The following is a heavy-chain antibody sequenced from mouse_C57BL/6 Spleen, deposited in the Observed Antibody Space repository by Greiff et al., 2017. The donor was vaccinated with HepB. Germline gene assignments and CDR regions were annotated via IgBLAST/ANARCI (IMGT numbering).Heavy chain of an antibody. D-gene: IGHD1-1*01. CDR1: GYAFSSYW. Sequence: QVQLQQSGAELVKPGASVKISCKASGYAFSSYWMNWVKQRPGKGLEWIGQIYPGDGDTNYNGKFKGKATLTADKSSSTAYMQLSSLTSEDSAVYFCATGYYGSSYVPFDYWGQGTTLTVSS. CDR3: ATGYYGSSYVPFDY. J-gene: IGHJ2*01. V-gene: IGHV1-80*01. CDR2: IYPGDGDT.